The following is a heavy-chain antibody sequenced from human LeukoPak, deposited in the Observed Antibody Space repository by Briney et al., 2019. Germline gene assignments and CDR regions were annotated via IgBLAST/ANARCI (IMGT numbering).Heavy chain of an antibody. Sequence: SETLSLTCTVSGGSISSYYWSWIRQPPGKGLEWIGYIYYSGSTNYNPSLKSRVTISVDTSKNQFSLKLSSVTAADTAVYYWAGVGVIGVGGGGWFDPWGQGTLVTVSS. D-gene: IGHD2-21*01. CDR3: AGVGVIGVGGGGWFDP. CDR1: GGSISSYY. J-gene: IGHJ5*02. CDR2: IYYSGST. V-gene: IGHV4-59*01.